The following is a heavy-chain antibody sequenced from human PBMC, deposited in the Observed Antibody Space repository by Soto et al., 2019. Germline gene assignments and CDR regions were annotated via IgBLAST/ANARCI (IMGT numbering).Heavy chain of an antibody. Sequence: QVQLVESGGGVVQPGRSLRLSCAASGFTFSSYGMHWVRRAPGKGLEWVAVISYDGSNKYYADSVKGRFTISRDNSKNTLYRQMNSLRAEDTAVYYCAKDDYSNYGYFDYWGQGSLVTVSS. CDR1: GFTFSSYG. CDR3: AKDDYSNYGYFDY. V-gene: IGHV3-30*18. D-gene: IGHD4-4*01. J-gene: IGHJ4*02. CDR2: ISYDGSNK.